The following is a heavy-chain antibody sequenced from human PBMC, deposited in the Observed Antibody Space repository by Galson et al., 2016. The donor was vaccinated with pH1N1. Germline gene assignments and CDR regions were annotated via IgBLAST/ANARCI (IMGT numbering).Heavy chain of an antibody. Sequence: SLRLSCAAPGFTFSDSTMHWVRQPSGKGLEWVGRIRSKAVDYATAYAASVKGRFIISRDNAKNSLYLQMNSLRVEDTAVYYCTRRYCRGGDCFSYYYHYYAMDVWGQGTTVTVSS. CDR1: GFTFSDST. V-gene: IGHV3-73*01. CDR2: IRSKAVDYAT. CDR3: TRRYCRGGDCFSYYYHYYAMDV. D-gene: IGHD2-15*01. J-gene: IGHJ6*02.